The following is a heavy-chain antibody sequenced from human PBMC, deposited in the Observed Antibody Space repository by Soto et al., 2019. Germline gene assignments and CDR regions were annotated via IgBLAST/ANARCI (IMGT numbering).Heavy chain of an antibody. D-gene: IGHD3-3*01. J-gene: IGHJ6*02. V-gene: IGHV6-1*01. Sequence: PSQTLSLTCAISGDSVSSNSAAWNWIGQSPSRGLEWLVRTYYRSKWYNDCAVSVKSRITINPDTSKNQFSLQLNSVTPEDTAVYYCARVSWNYDFWSGNLWSYYYYGMDVWGQGTTVTVSS. CDR2: TYYRSKWYN. CDR1: GDSVSSNSAA. CDR3: ARVSWNYDFWSGNLWSYYYYGMDV.